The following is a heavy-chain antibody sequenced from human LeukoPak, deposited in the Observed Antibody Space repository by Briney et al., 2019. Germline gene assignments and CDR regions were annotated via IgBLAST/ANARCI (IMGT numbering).Heavy chain of an antibody. CDR1: GFTFSEYY. J-gene: IGHJ4*02. V-gene: IGHV3-11*06. Sequence: PGGSLRLSCAASGFTFSEYYMSWIRQAPGKGLEWVSLISSGSSYTNHADSVKGRFSISRDNTKNSVDLQTISLTAEDTAVYYCARGARALMNTLDYWGQGTLVTVSS. CDR2: ISSGSSYT. CDR3: ARGARALMNTLDY. D-gene: IGHD3-16*01.